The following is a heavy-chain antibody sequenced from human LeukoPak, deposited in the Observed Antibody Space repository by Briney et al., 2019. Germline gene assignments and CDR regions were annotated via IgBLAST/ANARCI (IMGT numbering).Heavy chain of an antibody. D-gene: IGHD2-21*02. CDR2: IYYSGTT. J-gene: IGHJ4*02. CDR1: DGSVSTDAYF. CDR3: ASRRGHQTHVVIATAILFDT. Sequence: SETLSLTCTVSDGSVSTDAYFWGWIRQPPGKGLEWIASIYYSGTTYYNPSLKSRVTISVDTSKNQFSLKLTSVTAADTAVYYCASRRGHQTHVVIATAILFDTWGQGTLVTVSS. V-gene: IGHV4-39*01.